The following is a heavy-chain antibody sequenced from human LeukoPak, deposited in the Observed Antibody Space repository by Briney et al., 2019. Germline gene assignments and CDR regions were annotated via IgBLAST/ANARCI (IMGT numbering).Heavy chain of an antibody. CDR2: ISSSSSYI. CDR3: ARDLDDSSGYYPGIGY. J-gene: IGHJ4*02. CDR1: GFTFSSYS. V-gene: IGHV3-21*01. D-gene: IGHD3-22*01. Sequence: GGGLVKPGGSLRLSCAASGFTFSSYSMNWVRQAPGKGLEWVSSISSSSSYIYYADSVKGRFTISRDNAKNSLYLQMNSLRAEDTAVYYCARDLDDSSGYYPGIGYWGQGTLVTVSS.